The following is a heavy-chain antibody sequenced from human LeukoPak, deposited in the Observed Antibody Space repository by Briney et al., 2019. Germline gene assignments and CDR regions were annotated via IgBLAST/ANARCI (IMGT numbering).Heavy chain of an antibody. J-gene: IGHJ3*02. CDR2: SCYSGTS. D-gene: IGHD4-17*01. CDR3: ASSRLRSALDI. Sequence: SETLSLTCTVSGGSISTYCWSWVRQPPGKGLEWIGYSCYSGTSNYHASLKSRDTISVDTSENQFSLKLNSVTAADTAVYYWASSRLRSALDIWGQGTMVTVSS. CDR1: GGSISTYC. V-gene: IGHV4-59*08.